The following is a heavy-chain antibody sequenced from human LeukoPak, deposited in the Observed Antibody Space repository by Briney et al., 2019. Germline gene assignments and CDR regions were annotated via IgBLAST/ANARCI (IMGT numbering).Heavy chain of an antibody. CDR3: ARDRGGRGRLDGFDI. V-gene: IGHV4-4*02. Sequence: PSGTLSLTCDVSGGSINSRNWWIWVRQPPGKGLEWIGEVQPSGTTNYNPSLKSRVTISIDKSKNQFFLKLSSVTAADTAVYYCARDRGGRGRLDGFDIWGRGTMVTVSS. D-gene: IGHD2-15*01. CDR1: GGSINSRNW. J-gene: IGHJ3*02. CDR2: VQPSGTT.